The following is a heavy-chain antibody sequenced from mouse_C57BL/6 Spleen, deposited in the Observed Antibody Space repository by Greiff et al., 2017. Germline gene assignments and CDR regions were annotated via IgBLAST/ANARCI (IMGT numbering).Heavy chain of an antibody. Sequence: EVQGVESGEGLVKPGGSLKLSCAASGFTFSSYAMSWVRQTPEKRLEWVAYISSGGDYIYYADTVKGRFTISRDNARNTLYLQMSSLKSEDTAMYYCTRGYYGSSYGRYFDVWGTGTTVTVSS. CDR1: GFTFSSYA. J-gene: IGHJ1*03. CDR2: ISSGGDYI. V-gene: IGHV5-9-1*02. D-gene: IGHD1-1*01. CDR3: TRGYYGSSYGRYFDV.